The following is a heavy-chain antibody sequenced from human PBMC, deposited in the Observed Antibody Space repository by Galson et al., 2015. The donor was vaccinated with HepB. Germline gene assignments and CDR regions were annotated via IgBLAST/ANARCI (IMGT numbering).Heavy chain of an antibody. Sequence: QSGAEVKKPGESLRISCKGSGYSFTSYWISWVRQMPGKGLEWMGRIDPSDSYTNYSPSFQGHVTISADKSISTAYLQWSSLKASDTAMYYCASRGILAVGSNEYVQHWGQGTLVTVSS. J-gene: IGHJ1*01. CDR1: GYSFTSYW. V-gene: IGHV5-10-1*01. CDR2: IDPSDSYT. CDR3: ASRGILAVGSNEYVQH. D-gene: IGHD6-19*01.